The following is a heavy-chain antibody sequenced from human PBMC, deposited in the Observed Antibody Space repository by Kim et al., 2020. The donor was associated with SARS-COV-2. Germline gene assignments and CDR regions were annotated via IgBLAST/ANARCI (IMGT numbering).Heavy chain of an antibody. V-gene: IGHV3-23*01. D-gene: IGHD6-13*01. Sequence: GKGRFTISRDNSKNTLYLQMNSLRAEDTAVYYCAKTGYSSSWYGSLYFDYWGQGTLVTVSS. J-gene: IGHJ4*02. CDR3: AKTGYSSSWYGSLYFDY.